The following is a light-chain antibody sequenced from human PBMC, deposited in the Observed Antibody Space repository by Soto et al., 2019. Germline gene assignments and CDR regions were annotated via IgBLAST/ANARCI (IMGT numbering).Light chain of an antibody. Sequence: EIVLTQSQATLSLSPGERATLSCTASQSVNSYLAWYQPRPGQAPRPLIYYTFNRATGVPARFSGSGSGTDFTLTISSLEPEDFAVYYCQHRTSRYTFGQGTKVDIK. J-gene: IGKJ2*01. CDR1: QSVNSY. CDR3: QHRTSRYT. V-gene: IGKV3-11*01. CDR2: YTF.